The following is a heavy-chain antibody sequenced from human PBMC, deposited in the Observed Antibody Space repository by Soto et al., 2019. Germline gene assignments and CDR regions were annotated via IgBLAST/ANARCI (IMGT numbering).Heavy chain of an antibody. Sequence: EVQLVESGGGMVKPGGSLRLSCAASGFTFSSYSMNWVRQAPGKGLEWVSSISSSSSYIYYADSVKGRFTISRDNAKYSLYLQMNSLRAEDTAVYYCARGSDMITFGGVIVSHAFDIWGQGTMVTVSS. CDR1: GFTFSSYS. V-gene: IGHV3-21*01. J-gene: IGHJ3*02. D-gene: IGHD3-16*02. CDR2: ISSSSSYI. CDR3: ARGSDMITFGGVIVSHAFDI.